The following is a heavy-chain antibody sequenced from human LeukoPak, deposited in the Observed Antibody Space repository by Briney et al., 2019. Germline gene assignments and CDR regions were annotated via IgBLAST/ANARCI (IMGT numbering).Heavy chain of an antibody. Sequence: SETLSLTCTVSGGSLSGYYWSWIRQPPGKGLEWIGYIHYSGTTNYNPSLKSRVTISLDTSRNQFSLKLRSVTTADTAVYYCARRRVYSGSGEFDFWGQGTLVTVSS. CDR2: IHYSGTT. CDR1: GGSLSGYY. CDR3: ARRRVYSGSGEFDF. V-gene: IGHV4-59*01. D-gene: IGHD5-12*01. J-gene: IGHJ4*02.